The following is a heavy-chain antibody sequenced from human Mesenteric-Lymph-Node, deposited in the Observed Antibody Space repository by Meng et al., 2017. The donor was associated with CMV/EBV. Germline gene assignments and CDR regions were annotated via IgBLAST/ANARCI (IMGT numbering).Heavy chain of an antibody. CDR1: GFTFSSYD. CDR2: IGTAGDT. V-gene: IGHV3-13*01. J-gene: IGHJ5*02. Sequence: GESLKISCAASGFTFSSYDMRWVRQATGKGLEWVSAIGTAGDTYYPGSVKGRFTISRENAKNSLYLQMNSLRAGDTAVYYCARADPQANWFDPWGQGTLVTVSS. CDR3: ARADPQANWFDP.